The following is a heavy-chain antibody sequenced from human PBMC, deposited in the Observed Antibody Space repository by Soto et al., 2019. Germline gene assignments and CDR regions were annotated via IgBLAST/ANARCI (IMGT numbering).Heavy chain of an antibody. J-gene: IGHJ4*02. V-gene: IGHV3-23*01. CDR1: GLIISSYA. Sequence: GVSLRLSCAAFGLIISSYAMCWVRQAPGNGLECVSAISGSGGSTYYADSVKARFTISRDISKNTLYLQMISLRADYTAVYYCAKQLDPTVCPFDYWGQGTLVTVSS. D-gene: IGHD4-4*01. CDR2: ISGSGGST. CDR3: AKQLDPTVCPFDY.